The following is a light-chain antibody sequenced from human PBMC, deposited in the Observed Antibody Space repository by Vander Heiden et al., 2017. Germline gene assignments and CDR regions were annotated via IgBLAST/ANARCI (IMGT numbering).Light chain of an antibody. CDR3: QQYGHSPLT. CDR2: VAF. V-gene: IGKV3-20*01. Sequence: EIELTQSPGTLSLSQGERATLSCRASKRMESSYLAWYQQKPGQAPRLLVFVAFGRGTDVPDMFSASGFGTDFTLTISRLEPEDFAVYYCQQYGHSPLTFGGGTRVEIK. CDR1: KRMESSY. J-gene: IGKJ4*01.